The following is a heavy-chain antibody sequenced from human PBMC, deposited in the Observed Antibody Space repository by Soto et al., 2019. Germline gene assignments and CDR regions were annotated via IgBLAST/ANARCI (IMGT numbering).Heavy chain of an antibody. Sequence: GSLRLSCAASGFTFSGYWMAWVRQAPGKGLEWMANINQGGGEKYHVDSVKGRFTISRDNAENSLYLQMNSLRAEDTAVYYCARDATYCLDCWGRGTLVTVSS. CDR3: ARDATYCLDC. CDR1: GFTFSGYW. CDR2: INQGGGEK. V-gene: IGHV3-7*03. J-gene: IGHJ4*02. D-gene: IGHD2-15*01.